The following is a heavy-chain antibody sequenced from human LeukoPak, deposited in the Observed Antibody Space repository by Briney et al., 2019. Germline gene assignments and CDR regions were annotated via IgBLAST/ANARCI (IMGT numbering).Heavy chain of an antibody. Sequence: ASVKVSCXASGYTFTSYGISWVRQAPGQGLVWMGWISAYNGNTNYAQRLQGRVTMTTDTSTSTAYMELRSLRSDDTAVYYCARGSRFPYYYDSSGYYRYWGQGTLVTVSS. CDR1: GYTFTSYG. CDR3: ARGSRFPYYYDSSGYYRY. J-gene: IGHJ4*02. V-gene: IGHV1-18*01. CDR2: ISAYNGNT. D-gene: IGHD3-22*01.